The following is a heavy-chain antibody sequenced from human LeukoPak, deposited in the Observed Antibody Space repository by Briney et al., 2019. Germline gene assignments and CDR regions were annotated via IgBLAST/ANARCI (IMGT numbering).Heavy chain of an antibody. CDR2: IYYSGST. J-gene: IGHJ4*02. D-gene: IGHD3-22*01. CDR3: ARGANYYYDSSGYWAFDY. Sequence: SETLSLTCTVSGGSISSYYWSWIRQPPGKGLEWIGYIYYSGSTNYNPSLKSRVTISVDTSKNQFSLKLSSVTAADTAVYYCARGANYYYDSSGYWAFDYWGQGTLVTVSS. V-gene: IGHV4-59*01. CDR1: GGSISSYY.